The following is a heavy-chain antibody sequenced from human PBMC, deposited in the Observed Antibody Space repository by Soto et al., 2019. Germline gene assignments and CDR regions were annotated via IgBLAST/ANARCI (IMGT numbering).Heavy chain of an antibody. CDR2: IYWDDDN. D-gene: IGHD1-1*01. CDR1: GFSLSTSGMA. CDR3: AHLCTTPLGGFDY. J-gene: IGHJ4*02. V-gene: IGHV2-5*02. Sequence: QITLKESGPTLVKPTQTLTLTCTFSGFSLSTSGMAVGWIRQPPGKALEWLALIYWDDDNRYIPSLKSRPTITKDTSKNQVVLTMANMDPVDPATYYCAHLCTTPLGGFDYWGQGTLVTVSP.